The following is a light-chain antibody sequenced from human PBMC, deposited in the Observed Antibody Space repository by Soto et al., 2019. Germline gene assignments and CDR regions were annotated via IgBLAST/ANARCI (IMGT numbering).Light chain of an antibody. CDR1: QRITTY. CDR2: TAA. Sequence: IHMTQSPSSLSASVGDRVTITCRASQRITTYLNWYQQKPGKAPKLLISTAATLQGGVPSRFRGRGSGTDFTLTLTTPQPEDFSTYFCQPSYSTPYTFGQGTKLEIK. V-gene: IGKV1-39*01. J-gene: IGKJ2*01. CDR3: QPSYSTPYT.